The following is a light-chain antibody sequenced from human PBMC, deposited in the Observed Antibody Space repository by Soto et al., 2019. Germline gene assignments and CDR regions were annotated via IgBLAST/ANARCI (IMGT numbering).Light chain of an antibody. Sequence: QSALTQPASVSGSPGQSLTISCTGTSSDVGASNHVSWFQQHPGKVPKLIIYDINNRPSGISDRFSGSKSGKTASLTISGLQPADEADYYCSSHTRTRVLLFGGGTKLTVL. CDR3: SSHTRTRVLL. J-gene: IGLJ2*01. CDR2: DIN. V-gene: IGLV2-14*01. CDR1: SSDVGASNH.